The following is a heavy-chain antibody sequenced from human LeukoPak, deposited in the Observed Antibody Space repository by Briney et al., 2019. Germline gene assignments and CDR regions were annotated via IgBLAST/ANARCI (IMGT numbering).Heavy chain of an antibody. D-gene: IGHD2-21*01. J-gene: IGHJ4*02. CDR3: ARGLFSTGLNDYGDY. V-gene: IGHV4-34*01. Sequence: SETLSLTCDVYSGSFSNYEWSWFRQPPGKGLEWIGQVNPSAFATYNPSLKSPVTISLDTAKREFSLKVPSVTAADTAVYYCARGLFSTGLNDYGDYWGQGTLVTVSS. CDR1: SGSFSNYE. CDR2: VNPSAFA.